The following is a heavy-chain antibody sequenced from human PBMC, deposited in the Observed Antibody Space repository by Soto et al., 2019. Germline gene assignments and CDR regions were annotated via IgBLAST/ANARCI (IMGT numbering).Heavy chain of an antibody. D-gene: IGHD3-16*01. CDR3: ARGRGREYYYYYYGMDV. CDR1: GGSFSGYY. Sequence: SETLSLTCSVYGGSFSGYYWSWIRQPPGKWLEWIGEINHSGSTNYNPSLKSRVTISVDTSKNQFPLKLSSVTAADTAVYYCARGRGREYYYYYYGMDVWGQGTTVTVSS. V-gene: IGHV4-34*01. J-gene: IGHJ6*02. CDR2: INHSGST.